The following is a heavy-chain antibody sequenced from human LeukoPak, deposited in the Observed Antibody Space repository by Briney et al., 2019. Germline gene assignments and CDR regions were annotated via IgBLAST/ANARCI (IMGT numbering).Heavy chain of an antibody. CDR1: GGSVSSGSYY. CDR2: IYYSGST. Sequence: SETLSLTCTVSGGSVSSGSYYWSWIRQPPGKGLEWIGYIYYSGSTNYNPSLKSRVTISVDTSKNQFSLKLSSVTAADTAVYYCARVGYYDSSGCAAFDIWGQGTMVTVSS. J-gene: IGHJ3*02. CDR3: ARVGYYDSSGCAAFDI. V-gene: IGHV4-61*01. D-gene: IGHD3-22*01.